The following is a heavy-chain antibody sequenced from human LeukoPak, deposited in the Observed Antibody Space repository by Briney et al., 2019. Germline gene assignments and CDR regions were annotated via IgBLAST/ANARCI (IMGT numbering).Heavy chain of an antibody. J-gene: IGHJ6*02. CDR1: GFTFNNYA. V-gene: IGHV3-23*01. CDR2: ILVGGNT. D-gene: IGHD2-21*01. Sequence: PGGSLRLSCAASGFTFNNYARSWVSQAPGKGLEWVSVILVGGNTYYADSVKGRFTISRDSSKNTLYLQMNSLRADDTAVYYCVFFFKQKTAYEMDVWGQGTTVTVSS. CDR3: VFFFKQKTAYEMDV.